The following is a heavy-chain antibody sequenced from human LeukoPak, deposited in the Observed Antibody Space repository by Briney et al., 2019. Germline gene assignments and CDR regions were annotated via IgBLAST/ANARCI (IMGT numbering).Heavy chain of an antibody. CDR3: ARDFRPEYSSGGRGWFDP. CDR2: INHSGST. D-gene: IGHD6-19*01. Sequence: SETLSLTCAVYGGSFSGYYWSWIRQPPGKGLEWIGEINHSGSTNYNPSLKSRVTISVDTSKNQFSLKLSSVTAADTAVYYCARDFRPEYSSGGRGWFDPWGQGTLVTVSS. J-gene: IGHJ5*02. V-gene: IGHV4-34*01. CDR1: GGSFSGYY.